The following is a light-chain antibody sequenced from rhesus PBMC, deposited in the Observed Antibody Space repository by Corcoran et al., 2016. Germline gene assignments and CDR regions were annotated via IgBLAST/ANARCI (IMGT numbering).Light chain of an antibody. J-gene: IGKJ1*01. CDR3: GQGAHLWT. CDR2: QVS. CDR1: QSLVHSNGNTY. V-gene: IGKV2-64*01. Sequence: DVVMTQSPLSLPITPGQPASISCRSSQSLVHSNGNTYLSWYQQKPGQPPRLLIFQVSNRYSGVPNRFSGGGAGTDFPLKISRVEAEDVGVYYCGQGAHLWTFGQGTKVEIK.